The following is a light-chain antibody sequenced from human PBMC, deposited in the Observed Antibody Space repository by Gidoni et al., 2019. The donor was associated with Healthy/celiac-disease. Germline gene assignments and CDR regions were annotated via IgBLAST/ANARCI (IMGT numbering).Light chain of an antibody. Sequence: QSPSTLSASVGDRVTITCRASQSISSWLAWYQQKPGKAPKLLIYKASSLESGVPSRFSGSGSGTEFTLTISSLQPDDFATYYCQQYNSYLYTFGQXTKLEIK. CDR3: QQYNSYLYT. J-gene: IGKJ2*01. CDR1: QSISSW. V-gene: IGKV1-5*03. CDR2: KAS.